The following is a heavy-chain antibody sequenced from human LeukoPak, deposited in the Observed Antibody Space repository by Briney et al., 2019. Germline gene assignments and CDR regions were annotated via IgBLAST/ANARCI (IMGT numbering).Heavy chain of an antibody. CDR1: GFTFKNAW. V-gene: IGHV3-64D*09. D-gene: IGHD2-15*01. CDR2: ISSNGRST. Sequence: GGSLRLSCAASGFTFKNAWMSWVRQAPGKGLEYVSGISSNGRSTYDADSVKGRFTISRDNSKNTLYLQMSSLRAEDTAVYYCAKGASLGYCSGANCYSAYWGQGTLVTVSS. CDR3: AKGASLGYCSGANCYSAY. J-gene: IGHJ4*02.